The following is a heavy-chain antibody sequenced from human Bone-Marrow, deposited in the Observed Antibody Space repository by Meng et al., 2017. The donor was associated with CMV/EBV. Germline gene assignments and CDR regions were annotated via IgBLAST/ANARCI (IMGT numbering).Heavy chain of an antibody. V-gene: IGHV4-34*01. CDR1: GGSFSGYY. D-gene: IGHD4-23*01. Sequence: SQTLSLTCAVYGGSFSGYYWSWIRQPPGKGLEWIGEINHSGSTNYNPSLKSRVTISVDTSKNQFSLKLSSVTAADTAVYYCARGKLRWYNTPTGAFDIWGQRTMVTVSS. CDR2: INHSGST. CDR3: ARGKLRWYNTPTGAFDI. J-gene: IGHJ3*02.